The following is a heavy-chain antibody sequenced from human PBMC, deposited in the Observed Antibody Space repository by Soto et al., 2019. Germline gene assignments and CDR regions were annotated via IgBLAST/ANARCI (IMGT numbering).Heavy chain of an antibody. J-gene: IGHJ6*02. Sequence: GSLRLSCAASGFTFSSYWMSWVRQAPGKGLEWVANIKQDGSEKYYVDSVKGRFTISRDNAKNSLYLQMNSLRAEDTAVYYCARFPRYYDILTGYYHYGMDVWGQGTTVTVSS. CDR1: GFTFSSYW. CDR2: IKQDGSEK. V-gene: IGHV3-7*01. D-gene: IGHD3-9*01. CDR3: ARFPRYYDILTGYYHYGMDV.